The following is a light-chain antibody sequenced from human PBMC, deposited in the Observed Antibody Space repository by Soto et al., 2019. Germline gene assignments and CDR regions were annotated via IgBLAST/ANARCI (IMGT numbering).Light chain of an antibody. J-gene: IGKJ4*01. V-gene: IGKV3D-15*01. Sequence: ESVLMQSPGTLSLSPGERCTLSCMASQSVSDNLAWYQQKPGQAPRLLIYRASTRATGIPARFSGSGSGTECTLTISSLQSEDFAVYYCQQYNNSPLTFGGGTKVDIK. CDR3: QQYNNSPLT. CDR2: RAS. CDR1: QSVSDN.